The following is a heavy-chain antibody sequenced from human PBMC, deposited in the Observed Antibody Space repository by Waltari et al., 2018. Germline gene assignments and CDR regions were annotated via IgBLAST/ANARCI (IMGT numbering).Heavy chain of an antibody. V-gene: IGHV4-39*01. CDR2: FYYSGRT. J-gene: IGHJ4*02. Sequence: QLQLQESGPGLVKPSETLSLTCSVSGGSISGPSYYWGWIRQPPGKGLEWIGSFYYSGRTYHNPSLKSRITISVDTSKNQFSLQLSSVTAADTAMYYCARPGRVGGGSLMGLDYWGQGTLVTVSS. D-gene: IGHD2-15*01. CDR1: GGSISGPSYY. CDR3: ARPGRVGGGSLMGLDY.